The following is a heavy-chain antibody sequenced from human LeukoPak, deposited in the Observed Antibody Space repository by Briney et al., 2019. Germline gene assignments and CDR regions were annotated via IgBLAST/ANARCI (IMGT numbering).Heavy chain of an antibody. D-gene: IGHD6-19*01. V-gene: IGHV3-21*01. J-gene: IGHJ4*02. CDR3: ARGSSGWPNYFDY. CDR2: ISSSSSYI. Sequence: KTGGSLRLSCAASGFTFSSYSMNWVRQAPGKGLDWVSSISSSSSYIYYADSVKGRFTISRDNAKNSLYLQMNSLRAEDTAVYYCARGSSGWPNYFDYWGQGTLVTVSS. CDR1: GFTFSSYS.